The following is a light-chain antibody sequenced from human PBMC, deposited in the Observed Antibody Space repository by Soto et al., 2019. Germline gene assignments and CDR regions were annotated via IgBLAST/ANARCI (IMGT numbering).Light chain of an antibody. CDR2: GET. Sequence: SALTQPASVSATTVQSITISCPGTSRDVANYNLVSWYRQHLGNASKRIIYGETERPSGVSIGFYRSKSGNTASLRIFGLRAEDEADYYCSSYACSSTRVCGGGTKVTVL. J-gene: IGLJ3*02. CDR1: SRDVANYNL. V-gene: IGLV2-23*01. CDR3: SSYACSSTRV.